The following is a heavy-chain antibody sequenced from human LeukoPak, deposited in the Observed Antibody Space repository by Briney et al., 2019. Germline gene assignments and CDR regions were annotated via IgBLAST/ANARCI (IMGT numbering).Heavy chain of an antibody. D-gene: IGHD3-10*01. CDR3: ARDLRVLVREVISY. CDR1: GFTFSSYA. CDR2: ISYDGSNK. V-gene: IGHV3-30*04. Sequence: GGSLRLSCAASGFTFSSYAMHWVRQAPGKGLEWVAVISYDGSNKYYADSVKGRFTISRDNSKNTLYLQMNSLRAEDTAVYYCARDLRVLVREVISYWGQGTLVTVSS. J-gene: IGHJ4*02.